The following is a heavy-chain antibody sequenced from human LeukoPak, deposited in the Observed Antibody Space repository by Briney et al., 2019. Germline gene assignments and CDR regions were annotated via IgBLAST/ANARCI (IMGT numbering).Heavy chain of an antibody. CDR3: ARGVHCSSTSCPIYFDL. D-gene: IGHD2-2*01. V-gene: IGHV4-34*01. J-gene: IGHJ2*01. CDR1: GGSFSGYY. Sequence: SETLSLTCAVYGGSFSGYYWSWIRQPPGKGLEWIGEINHSGSTNYNPSLKSRVTISVDTSKNQFSLKLSSVTAADTAVYYCARGVHCSSTSCPIYFDLWGRGTLVTVSS. CDR2: INHSGST.